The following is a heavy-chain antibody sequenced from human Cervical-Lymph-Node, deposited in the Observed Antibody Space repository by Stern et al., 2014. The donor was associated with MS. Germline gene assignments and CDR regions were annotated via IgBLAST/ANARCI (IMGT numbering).Heavy chain of an antibody. CDR1: GYSFTNYV. D-gene: IGHD4-17*01. CDR3: ARELWGGGTTDDFDF. Sequence: QVQLVQSGAEVRKPGASVKVSCKASGYSFTNYVVHCVRPAPGKRRDWMGLINTDNGNTEYSQNFQGRVTMTRDTSATTAYMELSSLRSEDTAVYYCARELWGGGTTDDFDFWGQGTLVTVSS. CDR2: INTDNGNT. J-gene: IGHJ4*02. V-gene: IGHV1-3*04.